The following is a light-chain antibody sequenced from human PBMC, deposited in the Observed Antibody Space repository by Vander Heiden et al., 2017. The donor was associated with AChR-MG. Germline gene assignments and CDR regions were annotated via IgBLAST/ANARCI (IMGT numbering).Light chain of an antibody. J-gene: IGLJ3*02. CDR1: ASHIAEHY. V-gene: IGLV1-51*01. CDR3: VSGDRNRRGV. Sequence: QSLLTPPPSVSPAPGHKVSISCSGSASHIAEHYVSWYQQIPGTAPNLLIYGNNKRPSGIPDRFCASKSGTSAALVISELQPGDEADYYCVSGDRNRRGVFGGGAKLTVL. CDR2: GNN.